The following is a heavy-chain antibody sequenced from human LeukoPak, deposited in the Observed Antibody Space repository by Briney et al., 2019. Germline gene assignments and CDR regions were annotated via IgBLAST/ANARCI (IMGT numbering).Heavy chain of an antibody. CDR2: ISRSGSTI. D-gene: IGHD6-13*01. V-gene: IGHV3-11*01. CDR3: ARDAAAASNAFDI. Sequence: GGSLRLSCAVSGFTFSDYYMSWIRQAPGKGLEWVSYISRSGSTIYYAHSVKGRFTISRDNAKNSLYLQMNSLRVEDTAVYYCARDAAAASNAFDIWGQGTMVTVSS. J-gene: IGHJ3*02. CDR1: GFTFSDYY.